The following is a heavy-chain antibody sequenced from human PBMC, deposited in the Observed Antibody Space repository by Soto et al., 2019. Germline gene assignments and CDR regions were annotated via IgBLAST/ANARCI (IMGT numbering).Heavy chain of an antibody. CDR1: GYTFTNYY. CDR3: ARDSALRFLEWSIDY. D-gene: IGHD3-3*01. CDR2: INPSGGST. Sequence: ASVKVSCKASGYTFTNYYMHWVRQAPGQGLEWMGIINPSGGSTSYAQKFQGRVTMTRDTSTSTVYMELSSLRSEDTAVYYCARDSALRFLEWSIDYWGQGTLVTVSS. V-gene: IGHV1-46*01. J-gene: IGHJ4*02.